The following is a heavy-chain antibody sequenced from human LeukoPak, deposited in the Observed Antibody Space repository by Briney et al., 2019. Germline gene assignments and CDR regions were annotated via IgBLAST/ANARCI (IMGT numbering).Heavy chain of an antibody. Sequence: TGGSLRLSCAASGFTFSSYAMSWVRQAPGKGLEWVSAISGSGGSTYYADSVKGRFTISRDNSKNTLYLQMNSLRAEDTAVYYCAKDFLRSHDTVVTPFDYWGQGTLVTVSS. CDR3: AKDFLRSHDTVVTPFDY. J-gene: IGHJ4*02. CDR1: GFTFSSYA. D-gene: IGHD4-23*01. CDR2: ISGSGGST. V-gene: IGHV3-23*01.